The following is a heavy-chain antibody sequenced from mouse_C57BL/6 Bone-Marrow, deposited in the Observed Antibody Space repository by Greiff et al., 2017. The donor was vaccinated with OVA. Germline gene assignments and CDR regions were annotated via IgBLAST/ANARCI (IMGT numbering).Heavy chain of an antibody. D-gene: IGHD2-5*01. Sequence: QVQLQQPGAELVMPGASVKLSCKASGYTFTSYWMHWVKQRPGQGLEWIGEIDPSDSYTNYNQKFKGKSTLTVDKSSSTAYMQLSSLTSEDSAVYYCARWDSYYSNTGFAYWGQGTLVTVSA. CDR1: GYTFTSYW. V-gene: IGHV1-69*01. CDR3: ARWDSYYSNTGFAY. CDR2: IDPSDSYT. J-gene: IGHJ3*01.